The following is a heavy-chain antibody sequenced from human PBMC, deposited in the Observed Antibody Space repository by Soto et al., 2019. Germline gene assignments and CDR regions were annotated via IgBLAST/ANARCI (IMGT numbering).Heavy chain of an antibody. D-gene: IGHD3-3*01. J-gene: IGHJ3*02. Sequence: GGSLRLSCAASGFTFSSYEMNWVRQAPGKGLEWVSYISSSGSTIYYADSVKGRFTISRDNAKNSLYLQMNSLRAEDTAVYYCASLAIFGVVNKKTDAFDIWGQGTMVTVSS. CDR2: ISSSGSTI. CDR3: ASLAIFGVVNKKTDAFDI. CDR1: GFTFSSYE. V-gene: IGHV3-48*03.